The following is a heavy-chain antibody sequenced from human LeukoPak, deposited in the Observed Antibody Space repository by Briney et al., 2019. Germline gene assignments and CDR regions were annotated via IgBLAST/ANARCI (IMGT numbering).Heavy chain of an antibody. CDR1: GYSISSGYY. CDR2: VYHSGST. D-gene: IGHD3-9*01. CDR3: ARQTSEYDILTGPDY. Sequence: SETLSLTCAVSGYSISSGYYWDWIRQPPGKGLEWIGTVYHSGSTYYNPSLKSRVTISVDTSKNQFSLKLNSVTTADTAVYYCARQTSEYDILTGPDYWGQGTLVTVSS. J-gene: IGHJ4*02. V-gene: IGHV4-38-2*01.